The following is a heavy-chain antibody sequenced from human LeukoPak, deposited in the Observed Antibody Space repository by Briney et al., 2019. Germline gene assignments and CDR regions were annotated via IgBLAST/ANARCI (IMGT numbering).Heavy chain of an antibody. CDR2: INSDGSST. D-gene: IGHD4-17*01. CDR1: GFTFSSNW. V-gene: IGHV3-74*01. Sequence: PGGSLRLSCAASGFTFSSNWMHWVRQAPGKGLVWVSRINSDGSSTTYADSVKGRFTISRDNAKNTLFLQMNSLRAEDTAVYYCASYGDYYYFDYWGQGTLVTVSS. J-gene: IGHJ4*02. CDR3: ASYGDYYYFDY.